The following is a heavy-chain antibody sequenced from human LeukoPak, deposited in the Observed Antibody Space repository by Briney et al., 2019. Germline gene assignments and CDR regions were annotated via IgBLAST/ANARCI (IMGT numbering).Heavy chain of an antibody. V-gene: IGHV4-39*07. D-gene: IGHD6-19*01. Sequence: SETLSLTCTVSGGSISSSSYYWGWIRQPPGKGLEWIGSIYYSGSTYYNPSLKSRVTISVDTSKNQFSLKLSSVTAADTAVYYCARDAGAGQGTVFDIWGQGTMVTVSS. CDR2: IYYSGST. J-gene: IGHJ3*02. CDR3: ARDAGAGQGTVFDI. CDR1: GGSISSSSYY.